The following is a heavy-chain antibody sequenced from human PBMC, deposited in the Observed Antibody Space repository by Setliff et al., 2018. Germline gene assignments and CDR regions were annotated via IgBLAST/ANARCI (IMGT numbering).Heavy chain of an antibody. V-gene: IGHV4-39*01. Sequence: PGGSLRLSCAASGFTFSRYWMTWVRQAPGKGLEWIGTIFWSGTTYYNPSLNSRGTISVDTSRDQFSLRLSSVTAADTAVYYCARHVLGQQLVYNWFDPWGQGTLVTVSS. CDR1: GFTFSRYW. J-gene: IGHJ5*02. D-gene: IGHD6-13*01. CDR3: ARHVLGQQLVYNWFDP. CDR2: IFWSGTT.